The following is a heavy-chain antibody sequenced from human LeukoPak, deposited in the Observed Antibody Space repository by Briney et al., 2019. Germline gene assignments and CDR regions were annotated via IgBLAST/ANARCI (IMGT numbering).Heavy chain of an antibody. D-gene: IGHD3-10*01. CDR3: ARVQNYYGSSEKIN. CDR1: GFTFSSYG. CDR2: IRYDGTNK. J-gene: IGHJ4*02. V-gene: IGHV3-30*02. Sequence: GGSLRLSCAASGFTFSSYGMHWVRQAPGKGLEWVAFIRYDGTNKYYADSVKGRFTISRDNSKNTLYLQMNSLRAEDTAVYYCARVQNYYGSSEKINWGQGTLVTVSS.